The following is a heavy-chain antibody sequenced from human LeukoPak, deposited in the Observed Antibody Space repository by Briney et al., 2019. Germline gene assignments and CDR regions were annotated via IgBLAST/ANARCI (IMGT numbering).Heavy chain of an antibody. CDR3: ARHVSGEYLQH. Sequence: SETLSLTCTVSGGSISSYYWSWIRQPPGKGLEYIGYIYYSGSTNYNPSLKSRVTISVDTSKNQFSLKLSSVTAADTAVYYCARHVSGEYLQHWGQGTLVTVSS. D-gene: IGHD3-10*01. CDR2: IYYSGST. J-gene: IGHJ1*01. V-gene: IGHV4-59*08. CDR1: GGSISSYY.